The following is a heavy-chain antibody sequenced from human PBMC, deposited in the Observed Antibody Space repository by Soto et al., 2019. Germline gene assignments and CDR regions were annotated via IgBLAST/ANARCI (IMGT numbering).Heavy chain of an antibody. V-gene: IGHV4-34*01. CDR2: INHSGGT. CDR1: GGSFSGHF. J-gene: IGHJ6*02. CDR3: ARGSAGRGYYYSGMDV. Sequence: SETLSLTCTVYGGSFSGHFGSWVRQPPGKGLEWIGEINHSGGTNYNPSLKSRVTISVDTSQNQFSLKVNSVTAADTAVYYCARGSAGRGYYYSGMDVWGQGTTVTV.